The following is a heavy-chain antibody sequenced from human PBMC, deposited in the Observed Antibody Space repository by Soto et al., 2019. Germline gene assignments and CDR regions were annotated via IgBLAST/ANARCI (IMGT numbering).Heavy chain of an antibody. V-gene: IGHV5-51*01. J-gene: IGHJ4*02. CDR3: ARLSADDYVWGSYRYSRGDRRPHFDY. D-gene: IGHD3-16*02. CDR2: IYPGDSDT. CDR1: GYSFTSYW. Sequence: GESLKISCKGSGYSFTSYWLGWVRQMPGKGLEWMGIIYPGDSDTRFSPSFQGQVTISADKSISTAYLQWSSLKASDTAMYYCARLSADDYVWGSYRYSRGDRRPHFDYWGQGTLVTVSS.